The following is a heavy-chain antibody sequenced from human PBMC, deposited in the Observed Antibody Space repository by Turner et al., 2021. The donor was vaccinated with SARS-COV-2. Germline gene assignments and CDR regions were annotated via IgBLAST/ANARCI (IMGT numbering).Heavy chain of an antibody. V-gene: IGHV4-39*01. CDR3: ATRTVDLSGSYYCFDY. CDR1: GCSISSSSYY. D-gene: IGHD1-26*01. Sequence: QLHLQFSAPGLVNPSDTLSLTCTVSGCSISSSSYYLGWIRQPPGKGLELIGSIDYSGGTYYNPSLKSRVTISVDTSKNQFSLKLSAVTAAETAVYYCATRTVDLSGSYYCFDYWGQGTLVTVS. CDR2: IDYSGGT. J-gene: IGHJ4*02.